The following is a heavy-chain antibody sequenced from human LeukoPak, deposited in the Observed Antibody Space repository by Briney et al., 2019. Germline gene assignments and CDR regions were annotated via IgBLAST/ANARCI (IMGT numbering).Heavy chain of an antibody. CDR3: ARKLGYCSSTSCYYWFDP. V-gene: IGHV1-8*03. CDR1: GYTFTSYD. Sequence: ASVEVSCKASGYTFTSYDINWVRQATGQGLEWMGWMNPNSGNTGYAQKFQGRVTITRNTSISTAYMELSSLRSEDTAVYYCARKLGYCSSTSCYYWFDPWGQGTLVTVSS. D-gene: IGHD2-2*01. J-gene: IGHJ5*02. CDR2: MNPNSGNT.